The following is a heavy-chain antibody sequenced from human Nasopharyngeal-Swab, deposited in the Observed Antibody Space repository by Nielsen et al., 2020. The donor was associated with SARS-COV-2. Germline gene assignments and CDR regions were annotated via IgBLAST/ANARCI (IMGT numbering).Heavy chain of an antibody. Sequence: ASVKVTSKVSGYTLTELSMHWVRQAPGKGVEWMGGFDPEDGETIYAQKFKGRVTMTDDTSTDTAYMVLSSLRSEDTAVYYCATLRSGYYPKTFDYWGQGTLVTVSS. CDR3: ATLRSGYYPKTFDY. CDR2: FDPEDGET. V-gene: IGHV1-24*01. D-gene: IGHD3-3*01. J-gene: IGHJ4*02. CDR1: GYTLTELS.